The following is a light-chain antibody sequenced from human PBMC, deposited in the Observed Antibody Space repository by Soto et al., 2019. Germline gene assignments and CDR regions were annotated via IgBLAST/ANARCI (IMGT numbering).Light chain of an antibody. CDR3: QQSYSTPPT. CDR1: QSGVKSANNKNY. J-gene: IGKJ1*01. CDR2: WAS. Sequence: DIVMTQSPDSLAVSLDGRATINCKFSQSGVKSANNKNYLAWYQQKPGQPPKLLIYWASTRESGVPDRFGGSGSGTDFTLTISSLQAEDVAVYYCQQSYSTPPTFGQGTKVEIK. V-gene: IGKV4-1*01.